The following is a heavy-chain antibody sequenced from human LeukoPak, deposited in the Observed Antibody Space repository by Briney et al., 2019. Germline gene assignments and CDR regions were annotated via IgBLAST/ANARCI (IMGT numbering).Heavy chain of an antibody. D-gene: IGHD2-2*01. Sequence: PSETLSLTCAVYGGSFSGYYWSWIRQPPGKGLEWIGEINHSGSTNYNPYLKSRVTISVDTSKNQFSLKLSSVTAADTAVYYCARRRCSSTSCSLGYYYMDVWGKGTTVTVSS. CDR2: INHSGST. J-gene: IGHJ6*03. CDR1: GGSFSGYY. CDR3: ARRRCSSTSCSLGYYYMDV. V-gene: IGHV4-34*01.